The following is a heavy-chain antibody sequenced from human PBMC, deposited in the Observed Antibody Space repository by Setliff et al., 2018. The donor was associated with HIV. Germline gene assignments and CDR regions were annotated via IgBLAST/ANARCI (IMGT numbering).Heavy chain of an antibody. CDR2: INPSGGST. D-gene: IGHD6-19*01. Sequence: ASVKVSCKASGYTFTTYFMHWVRQAPGQGLEWMGIINPSGGSTSYAQKFQGRVTMTTDTSTSTVYMELSSLRSEDTAVYYCARVPYRSAWFSGGHDAFDVWGQGTMVTVSS. V-gene: IGHV1-46*01. J-gene: IGHJ3*01. CDR3: ARVPYRSAWFSGGHDAFDV. CDR1: GYTFTTYF.